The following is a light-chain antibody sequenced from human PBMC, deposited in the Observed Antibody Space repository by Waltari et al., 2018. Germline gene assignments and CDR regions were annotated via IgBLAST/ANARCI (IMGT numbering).Light chain of an antibody. J-gene: IGKJ2*01. CDR2: DAS. CDR3: QQSYSTPRT. Sequence: EIVMTQSPATLSVSPGERATLSCRASQSVSSNLAWYQQKPGQPLRLLIFDASRRATGIPARFSGSGSGTEFTLTISSLEPEDFVTYYCQQSYSTPRTFGQGTKVEI. CDR1: QSVSSN. V-gene: IGKV3-15*01.